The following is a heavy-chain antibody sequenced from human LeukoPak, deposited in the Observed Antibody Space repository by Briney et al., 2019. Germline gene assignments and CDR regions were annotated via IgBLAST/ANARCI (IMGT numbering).Heavy chain of an antibody. CDR2: IYYSGST. D-gene: IGHD2-21*01. CDR1: GGSISSYY. J-gene: IGHJ6*02. CDR3: ARLVRYYGMDV. V-gene: IGHV4-59*01. Sequence: ASETLSLTCTVSGGSISSYYWSWIRQPPGKGLEWIGYIYYSGSTNYNPSLKSRVTISVDTSKNQFSLKLSSVTAADTAVYYCARLVRYYGMDVLGQGTTVTVSS.